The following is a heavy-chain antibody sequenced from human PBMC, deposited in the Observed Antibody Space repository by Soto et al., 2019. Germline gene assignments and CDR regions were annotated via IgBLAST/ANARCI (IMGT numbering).Heavy chain of an antibody. Sequence: SETLSLTCTVSGGSISSSSYYWGWIRQPPGKGLEWIGSIYYSGSTYYNPSLKSRVTISVDTSKNQFSLKLSSVTAADTAVYYCARDSVRGVILYWGQGTLVTVSS. V-gene: IGHV4-39*07. D-gene: IGHD3-10*02. CDR2: IYYSGST. J-gene: IGHJ4*02. CDR3: ARDSVRGVILY. CDR1: GGSISSSSYY.